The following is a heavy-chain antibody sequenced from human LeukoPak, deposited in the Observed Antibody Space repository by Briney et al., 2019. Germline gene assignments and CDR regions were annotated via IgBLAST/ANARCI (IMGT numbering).Heavy chain of an antibody. CDR3: ARGAWSMDV. CDR2: SYYSGST. Sequence: EWIGYSYYSGSTNYNYNPSLKSRVTISVDTSKNQLSLKLSSVTAADTAVYYCARGAWSMDVWGKGTTVTVSS. J-gene: IGHJ6*03. V-gene: IGHV4-59*09. D-gene: IGHD3-3*01.